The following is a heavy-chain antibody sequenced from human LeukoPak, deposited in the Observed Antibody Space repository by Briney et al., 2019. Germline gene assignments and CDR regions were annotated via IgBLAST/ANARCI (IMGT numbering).Heavy chain of an antibody. CDR3: AKYRGWYVEDWFDP. CDR1: GFTFSNYA. V-gene: IGHV3-23*01. D-gene: IGHD6-19*01. Sequence: PGGSLRLSCAASGFTFSNYAMNWVRQAPGKGLEWVSAISGSGGSTYYADSVKGRFTISRDNSKNTLNLQMNSLRAEDTAVYYCAKYRGWYVEDWFDPWGQGTLVTASS. J-gene: IGHJ5*02. CDR2: ISGSGGST.